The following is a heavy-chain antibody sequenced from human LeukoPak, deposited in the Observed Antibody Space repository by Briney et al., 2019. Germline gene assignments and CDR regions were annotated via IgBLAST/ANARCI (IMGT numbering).Heavy chain of an antibody. Sequence: ASVKVSCKASGYTFTGYYMHWVRQAPGQGLEWMGWINPNSGGTNYAQKFQGRVTMTRDTSISTAYMELSSLRSEDTAVYYCASPGGIVGATNGDDAFDIWGQGTMVTVSS. CDR1: GYTFTGYY. J-gene: IGHJ3*02. CDR2: INPNSGGT. D-gene: IGHD1-26*01. V-gene: IGHV1-2*02. CDR3: ASPGGIVGATNGDDAFDI.